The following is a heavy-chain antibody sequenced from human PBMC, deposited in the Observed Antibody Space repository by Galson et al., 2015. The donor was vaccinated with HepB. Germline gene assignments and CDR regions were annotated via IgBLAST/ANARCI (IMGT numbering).Heavy chain of an antibody. J-gene: IGHJ5*02. D-gene: IGHD3-10*01. CDR2: IIPILGIA. CDR3: ARGGFGGNWFDP. CDR1: GGTFSSYT. V-gene: IGHV1-69*02. Sequence: SVKVSCKASGGTFSSYTISWVRQAPGQGLEWMGRIIPILGIAIYAQKFQGRVTITADKSTSTAYMELSSLRSEDTAVYYCARGGFGGNWFDPWGQGTLVTVSS.